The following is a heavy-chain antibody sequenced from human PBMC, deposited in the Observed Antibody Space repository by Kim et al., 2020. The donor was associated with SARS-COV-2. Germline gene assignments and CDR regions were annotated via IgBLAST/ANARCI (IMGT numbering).Heavy chain of an antibody. V-gene: IGHV1-69*13. D-gene: IGHD6-19*01. CDR1: GGTFSSYA. CDR3: ARAPGYSSGWYDRWFDP. Sequence: SVKVSCKASGGTFSSYAISWVRQAPGQGLEWMGGIIPIFGTANYAQKFQGRVTITADESTSTAYMELSSLRSEDTAVYYCARAPGYSSGWYDRWFDPWGQGTLVTVSS. J-gene: IGHJ5*02. CDR2: IIPIFGTA.